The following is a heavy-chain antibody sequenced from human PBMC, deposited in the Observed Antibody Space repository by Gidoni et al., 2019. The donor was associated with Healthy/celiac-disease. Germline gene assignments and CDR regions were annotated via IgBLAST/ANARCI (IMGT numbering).Heavy chain of an antibody. CDR3: ARSLRFLEWSMDV. J-gene: IGHJ6*02. CDR1: GGSISSGGYS. Sequence: QLQLQESGSGLVKPSQTLSLTCAVSGGSISSGGYSWSWIRQPPGKGLEWIGYIYHSGSTYYNPSLRSRVTISVDRSKNQFSLKLSSVTAADTAVYYCARSLRFLEWSMDVWGQGTTVTVSS. D-gene: IGHD3-3*01. CDR2: IYHSGST. V-gene: IGHV4-30-2*01.